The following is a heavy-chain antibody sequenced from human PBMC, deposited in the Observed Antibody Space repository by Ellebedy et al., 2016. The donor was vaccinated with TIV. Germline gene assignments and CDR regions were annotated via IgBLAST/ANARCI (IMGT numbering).Heavy chain of an antibody. J-gene: IGHJ5*02. D-gene: IGHD4-17*01. V-gene: IGHV2-5*02. CDR3: ARRLYGDFANWFDP. CDR1: GFSLATSGVD. CDR2: IYWDDRT. Sequence: SGPTLVXPTQPLTLTCTFSGFSLATSGVDVGWIRQPPGKALEWLALIYWDDRTYCRPSLKSRLTIAKDTSKNQVVLTMTNMDPVDTATYYCARRLYGDFANWFDPWGQGTLVTVSS.